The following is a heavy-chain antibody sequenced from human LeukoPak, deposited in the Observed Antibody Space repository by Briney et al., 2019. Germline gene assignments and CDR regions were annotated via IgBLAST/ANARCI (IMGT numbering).Heavy chain of an antibody. J-gene: IGHJ6*03. CDR1: GFALYKYN. Sequence: ASVKVSCKASGFALYKYNIVWVRQAPGQGLEWVGWITAFNGNTNYAQKVQGRVTMTTDTSTSTSYMEPRNLRSDDTAVYYCARNTYGYKFSMDVWGKGTTVIISS. CDR2: ITAFNGNT. V-gene: IGHV1-18*04. CDR3: ARNTYGYKFSMDV. D-gene: IGHD5-24*01.